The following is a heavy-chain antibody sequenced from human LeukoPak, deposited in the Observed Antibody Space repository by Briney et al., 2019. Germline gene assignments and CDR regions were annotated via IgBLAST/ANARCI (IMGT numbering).Heavy chain of an antibody. Sequence: SVKVSCKASGGTFSSYAISWVRQAPGQGLEWMGGIIPIFGTANYAQKFQGRVTITADESTSTAYMELSSLRFEDTAVYYCAREIGYCSSTSCPTFDYWGQGTLVTVSS. D-gene: IGHD2-2*01. V-gene: IGHV1-69*13. CDR2: IIPIFGTA. CDR3: AREIGYCSSTSCPTFDY. CDR1: GGTFSSYA. J-gene: IGHJ4*02.